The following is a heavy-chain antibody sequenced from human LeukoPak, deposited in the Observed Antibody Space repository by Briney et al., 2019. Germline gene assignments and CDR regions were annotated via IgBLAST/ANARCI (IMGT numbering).Heavy chain of an antibody. CDR1: GYTFTSYG. J-gene: IGHJ3*02. CDR2: ISAYNGNT. Sequence: GASVKVSCKASGYTFTSYGISWVRQAPGQGLEWMGWISAYNGNTNYAQKLQGRVTMTTDTSTSTAYMELRSLRSDDTAVYYCARARIAVAVPVFDIWGQGTMVTVSS. D-gene: IGHD6-19*01. V-gene: IGHV1-18*01. CDR3: ARARIAVAVPVFDI.